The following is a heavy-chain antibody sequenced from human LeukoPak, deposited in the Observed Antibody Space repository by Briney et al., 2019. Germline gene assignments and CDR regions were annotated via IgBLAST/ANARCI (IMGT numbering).Heavy chain of an antibody. D-gene: IGHD2-2*01. Sequence: SETLSLTCTVSGGSIINYFWYWIRQPPGKGLEWIGYTSHSGGTNYNPSLKSRVTMSLDTSKNQFSLNLGSVTAADTAVYYCARRPAARLTFDYWGQGTLVTVSS. CDR2: TSHSGGT. J-gene: IGHJ4*02. V-gene: IGHV4-59*01. CDR1: GGSIINYF. CDR3: ARRPAARLTFDY.